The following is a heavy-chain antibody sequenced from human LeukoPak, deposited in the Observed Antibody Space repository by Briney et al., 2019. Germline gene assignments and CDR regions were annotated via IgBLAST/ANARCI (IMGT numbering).Heavy chain of an antibody. D-gene: IGHD7-27*01. CDR1: GDSISSYY. CDR3: ARDRTGDYGYDGFDM. J-gene: IGHJ3*02. Sequence: PSETLSLTCTVSGDSISSYYWSWIRQPPGKGLEWIAYIYYSGSTNYNPSLKSRVTISIDTSKNQFSLRLSSVTAADTAVYYCARDRTGDYGYDGFDMWGQGTLVTVSS. V-gene: IGHV4-59*01. CDR2: IYYSGST.